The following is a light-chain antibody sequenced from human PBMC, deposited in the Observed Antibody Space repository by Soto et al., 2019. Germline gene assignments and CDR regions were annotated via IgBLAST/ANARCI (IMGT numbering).Light chain of an antibody. CDR3: QQYDTSRT. V-gene: IGKV3-20*01. CDR2: GVS. CDR1: QSLGSSD. J-gene: IGKJ1*01. Sequence: IVLTQSPGTLSLSPGERATLSCRASQSLGSSDLAWYQHKPGQAPRLLIYGVSNRATGIPDRFSGSGSGTDFTLTISRLEPEDFAVYYCQQYDTSRTFGQGTKVDIK.